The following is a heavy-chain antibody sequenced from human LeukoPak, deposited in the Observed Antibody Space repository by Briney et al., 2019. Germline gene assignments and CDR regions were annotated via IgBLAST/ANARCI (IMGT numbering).Heavy chain of an antibody. V-gene: IGHV4-34*01. CDR2: INHSGST. CDR1: GGSFSGYY. CDR3: ARGLGIADY. Sequence: SETLSLTCAVYGGSFSGYYWSWIRQPPGKGLEWIGEINHSGSTNYNPSLESRVTISVDTSKNQFSLKLSSVTAADTAVYYCARGLGIADYWGQGTLVTVSS. J-gene: IGHJ4*02. D-gene: IGHD6-13*01.